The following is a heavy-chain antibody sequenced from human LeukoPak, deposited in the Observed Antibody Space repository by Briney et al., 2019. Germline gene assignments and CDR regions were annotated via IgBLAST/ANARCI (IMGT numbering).Heavy chain of an antibody. V-gene: IGHV3-21*01. CDR1: GFTFSSYS. Sequence: GGSLRLSCAASGFTFSSYSMNWVRQAPGKGLEWVSSISSSSSYIYYADSVKGRFTISRDNAKNSLYLQMSSLRAEDTAVYYCARLAAAGSWFDPWGQGTLVTVSS. CDR2: ISSSSSYI. CDR3: ARLAAAGSWFDP. D-gene: IGHD6-13*01. J-gene: IGHJ5*02.